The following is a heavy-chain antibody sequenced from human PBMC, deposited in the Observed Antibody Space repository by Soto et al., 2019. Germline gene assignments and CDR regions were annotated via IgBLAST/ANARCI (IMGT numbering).Heavy chain of an antibody. CDR2: ISPYNGNT. J-gene: IGHJ4*02. Sequence: QVQLVQSGAEVKKPGASVKVSCKASDKTFLSCGISWVRQGPGQGLEWMGWISPYNGNTNYAQKLQGRVTMTTDTSTSTAYMELRSLRSDDTAVYYCATQIDTVMVFRDWGQGTLVTVSS. D-gene: IGHD5-18*01. CDR3: ATQIDTVMVFRD. CDR1: DKTFLSCG. V-gene: IGHV1-18*01.